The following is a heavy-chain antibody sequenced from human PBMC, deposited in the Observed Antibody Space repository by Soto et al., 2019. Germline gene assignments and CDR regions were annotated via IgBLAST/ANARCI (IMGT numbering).Heavy chain of an antibody. V-gene: IGHV4-34*01. CDR2: INHTGST. CDR1: GGSFSGYY. D-gene: IGHD6-19*01. J-gene: IGHJ2*01. Sequence: QVQLQQWGAGLLKPSETLSLTCAVYGGSFSGYYWSWIRQPPGKGLEWIGEINHTGSTNYNPSLKSRVTISSDTSKNQFSLKLSSVTAADTAVYYCARKWLVSWYFDLWGRGTLVTVSS. CDR3: ARKWLVSWYFDL.